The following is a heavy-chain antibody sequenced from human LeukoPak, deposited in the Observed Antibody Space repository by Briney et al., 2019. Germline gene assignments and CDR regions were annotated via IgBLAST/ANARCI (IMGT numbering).Heavy chain of an antibody. D-gene: IGHD6-13*01. CDR1: GFTFSSYW. CDR3: VRGTVAAAGVDY. Sequence: GGSLRLSCATSGFTFSSYWMHWVRQAPGKGLVWVSRINTDGRSTNYADSVKGRFTISRDNAKYTPYLQMNSLRAEDTAVYYCVRGTVAAAGVDYWGQGALVTVSS. J-gene: IGHJ4*02. CDR2: INTDGRST. V-gene: IGHV3-74*01.